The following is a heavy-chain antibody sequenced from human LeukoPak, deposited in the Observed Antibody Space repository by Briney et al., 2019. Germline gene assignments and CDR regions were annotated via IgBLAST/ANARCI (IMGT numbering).Heavy chain of an antibody. CDR3: ARGWSDVYYFDY. Sequence: KSGGSLRLSCAASGFTFSTYSMNWVRQAPGKGLEWVSSISSSSSYIYYADSVKGRFTISRDNSKNTLYLQMNSLRAEDTAVYYCARGWSDVYYFDYWGQGTLVTVSS. CDR1: GFTFSTYS. V-gene: IGHV3-21*04. CDR2: ISSSSSYI. D-gene: IGHD6-19*01. J-gene: IGHJ4*02.